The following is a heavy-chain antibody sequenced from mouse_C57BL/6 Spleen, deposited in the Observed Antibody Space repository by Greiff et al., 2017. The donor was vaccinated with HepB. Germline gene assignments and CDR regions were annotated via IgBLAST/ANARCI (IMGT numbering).Heavy chain of an antibody. Sequence: VQLQQSGPELVKPGASVKISCKASGYTFTDYYMNWVKQSHGKSLEWIGDINPNNGGTSYNQKFKGKATLTVDKSSSTAYMELRSLTSEYSAVYYCARSESNYGFAYWGQGTLVTVSA. V-gene: IGHV1-26*01. CDR3: ARSESNYGFAY. CDR2: INPNNGGT. CDR1: GYTFTDYY. J-gene: IGHJ3*01. D-gene: IGHD2-5*01.